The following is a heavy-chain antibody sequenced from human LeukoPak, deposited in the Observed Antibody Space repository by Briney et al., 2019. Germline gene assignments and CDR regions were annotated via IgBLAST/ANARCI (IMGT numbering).Heavy chain of an antibody. D-gene: IGHD3-22*01. J-gene: IGHJ3*02. V-gene: IGHV3-30*03. CDR1: GFTFSNYR. CDR3: ARAQDYDSSGYVDAFDM. Sequence: GGSLRLSCATSGFTFSNYRMHWVRQAPGKGLEWVAVMSYDGSNKYYADSVKGRFTISRDNSKNTLYLQMNSLRVEDTAVYYCARAQDYDSSGYVDAFDMWGQGTMVTVSS. CDR2: MSYDGSNK.